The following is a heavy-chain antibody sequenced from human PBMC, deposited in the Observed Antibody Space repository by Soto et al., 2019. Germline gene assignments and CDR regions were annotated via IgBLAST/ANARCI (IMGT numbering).Heavy chain of an antibody. Sequence: KPSETLSLTCTVSGGSISSGDYYWSWIRQPPGKGLEWIGYIYYSGSTYYNPSLKSRVIISVDTSKNQFSLKLSSVTAADTAVYYCARESELPNWFDPWGQGTLVTVSS. CDR2: IYYSGST. D-gene: IGHD1-7*01. J-gene: IGHJ5*02. CDR3: ARESELPNWFDP. CDR1: GGSISSGDYY. V-gene: IGHV4-30-4*01.